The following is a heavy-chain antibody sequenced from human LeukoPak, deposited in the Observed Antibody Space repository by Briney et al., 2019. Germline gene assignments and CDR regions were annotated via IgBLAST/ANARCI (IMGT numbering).Heavy chain of an antibody. CDR3: AKVGHGSGRPNDY. V-gene: IGHV3-23*01. CDR1: GFTFSGYA. CDR2: ISGSGGST. D-gene: IGHD3-10*01. J-gene: IGHJ4*02. Sequence: GGSLRLSCAASGFTFSGYAMSWVRQAPGKGLEWVSAISGSGGSTYYADSVKGRFTISRDNSKNTLYLQMNSLRAEDTAVYYCAKVGHGSGRPNDYWGQGTLVTVSS.